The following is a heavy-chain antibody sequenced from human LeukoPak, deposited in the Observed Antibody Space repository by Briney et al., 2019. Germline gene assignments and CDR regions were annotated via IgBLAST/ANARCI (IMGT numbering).Heavy chain of an antibody. J-gene: IGHJ4*02. V-gene: IGHV3-30*03. CDR3: VREGWLRFFDY. CDR2: ISYDGSNK. Sequence: GGSLRLSCAASGFTFSSYGMHWVRQAPGKGLEWVAVISYDGSNKYYADSVKGRFTISRDNSKNTLYLQMNSLRAEDTAVYYCVREGWLRFFDYWGQGTLVTVSS. CDR1: GFTFSSYG. D-gene: IGHD5-12*01.